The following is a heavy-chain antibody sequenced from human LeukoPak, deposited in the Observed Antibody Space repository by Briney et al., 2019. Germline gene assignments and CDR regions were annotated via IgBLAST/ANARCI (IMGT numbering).Heavy chain of an antibody. V-gene: IGHV4-39*01. CDR3: ARLFFVIDT. CDR2: VHYSGST. D-gene: IGHD3-3*01. CDR1: GASISNSAYY. Sequence: KPSETLSLSCTVSGASISNSAYYWLWIRQPPGEGLECIGTVHYSGSTFYNPSLKSRVNFSVDTSKNQFSLQLSSVTAADTAVYYCARLFFVIDTWGQGTLVTVSS. J-gene: IGHJ5*02.